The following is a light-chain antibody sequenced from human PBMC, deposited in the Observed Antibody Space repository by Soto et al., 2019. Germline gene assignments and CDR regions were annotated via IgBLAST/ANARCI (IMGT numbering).Light chain of an antibody. V-gene: IGLV2-14*01. CDR1: SSDVGGYNF. J-gene: IGLJ1*01. Sequence: QSVLTQPASVSGSPGQSINISFTGTSSDVGGYNFVSWYQQHPGKAPKLMIYEVTNRPSGVSDRFSGSKSGNTASLTISGLQAEDEADYYCSSYTSNRGVFGTGTKVTVL. CDR2: EVT. CDR3: SSYTSNRGV.